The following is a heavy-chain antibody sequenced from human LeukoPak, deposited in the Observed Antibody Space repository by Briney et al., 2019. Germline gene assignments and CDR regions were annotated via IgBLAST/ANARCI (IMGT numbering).Heavy chain of an antibody. Sequence: ASVKVSCKSSGYTFTSYGFSWVRRAPGQGLEWMGWISAYDGNTNYAQKLQGRVTMTTDTSTSTVYMELTSLRSDDTAVYYCARMGDYHLVSFFDYWGQGTLVTVSS. CDR2: ISAYDGNT. CDR3: ARMGDYHLVSFFDY. J-gene: IGHJ4*02. V-gene: IGHV1-18*01. D-gene: IGHD4/OR15-4a*01. CDR1: GYTFTSYG.